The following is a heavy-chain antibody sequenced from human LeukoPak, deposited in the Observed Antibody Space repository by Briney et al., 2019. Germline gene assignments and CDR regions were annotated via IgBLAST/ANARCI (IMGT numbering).Heavy chain of an antibody. CDR1: GFTFSSYG. D-gene: IGHD3-22*01. V-gene: IGHV3-30*18. J-gene: IGHJ4*02. CDR2: ISYDGSNK. CDR3: AKDAPYYYDSSGYFLDY. Sequence: GRSLRLSCAASGFTFSSYGMHWVRQAPGKGLEWVAVISYDGSNKYYADSVKGRFTISRDNSKNTLYLQMNSLRAEDTAVYYCAKDAPYYYDSSGYFLDYWGQGTLVTVSS.